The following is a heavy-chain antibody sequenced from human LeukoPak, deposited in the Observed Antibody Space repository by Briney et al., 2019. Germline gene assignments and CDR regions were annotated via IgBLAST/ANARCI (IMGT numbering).Heavy chain of an antibody. Sequence: GGSLRLSCAASGFSFHINGMHWVRQAPGRGLEWVSAISGSGGSTYYADSVKGRFTISRDNSKNTLYLQMNSLRAEDTAVYYCASDIVATTSFDYWGQGTLVTVSS. CDR1: GFSFHING. V-gene: IGHV3-23*01. J-gene: IGHJ4*02. D-gene: IGHD5-12*01. CDR2: ISGSGGST. CDR3: ASDIVATTSFDY.